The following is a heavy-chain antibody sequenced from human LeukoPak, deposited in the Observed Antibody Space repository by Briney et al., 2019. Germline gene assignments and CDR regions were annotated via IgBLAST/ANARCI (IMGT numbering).Heavy chain of an antibody. CDR2: ISAYNGNT. CDR3: ARTYVPGYSSSWSYFDY. J-gene: IGHJ4*02. CDR1: GYTFTSYG. Sequence: ASVKVSCKASGYTFTSYGISWVRQAPGQGLEWMGWISAYNGNTNYAQKLRGRVTMTTDTSTSTAYMELRSLRSDDTAVYYCARTYVPGYSSSWSYFDYWGQGTLVTVSS. D-gene: IGHD6-13*01. V-gene: IGHV1-18*01.